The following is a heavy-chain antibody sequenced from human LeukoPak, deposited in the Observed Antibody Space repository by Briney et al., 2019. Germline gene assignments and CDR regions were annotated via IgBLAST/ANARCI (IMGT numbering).Heavy chain of an antibody. J-gene: IGHJ4*02. V-gene: IGHV3-23*01. CDR1: GFTFGSYA. Sequence: GGSLRLSCAASGFTFGSYAMSWVRQAPGKGLEWVSGITTSGGNTYYADSVKGRFTISRDNSKNTLYLQMNSLRADDTAVYHCTNKNSGTLDYWGQGTLVTVSS. D-gene: IGHD6-13*01. CDR3: TNKNSGTLDY. CDR2: ITTSGGNT.